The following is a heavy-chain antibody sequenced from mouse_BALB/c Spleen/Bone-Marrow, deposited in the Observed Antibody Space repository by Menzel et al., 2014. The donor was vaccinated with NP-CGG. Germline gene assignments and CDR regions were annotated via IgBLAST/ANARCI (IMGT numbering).Heavy chain of an antibody. V-gene: IGHV4-1*02. CDR1: GFDFSRYW. CDR2: INPDSSTI. J-gene: IGHJ1*01. CDR3: ARLNYYGNLFV. Sequence: EVKVVESGGGLVQPGGSPKLSCAASGFDFSRYWMSWVRQVPGKGLEWIGEINPDSSTINYTPSLKDKFIISRDNAKNTLYLQMSKVRSEDTALYYCARLNYYGNLFVWGAGTTVTVSS. D-gene: IGHD1-1*01.